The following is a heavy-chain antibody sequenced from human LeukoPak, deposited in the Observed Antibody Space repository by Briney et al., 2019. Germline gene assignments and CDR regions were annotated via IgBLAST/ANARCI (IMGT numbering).Heavy chain of an antibody. CDR3: ARGGYDFWSGPNWFDP. J-gene: IGHJ5*02. CDR1: GGTFSSYA. Sequence: ASVKVSCKASGGTFSSYAISWVRQAPGQGLEWMGRIIPILGIANYAQKFQGRVTITADKSTSTAYMELSSLRSEDTAVYYCARGGYDFWSGPNWFDPWGQGTLVTVSS. V-gene: IGHV1-69*04. CDR2: IIPILGIA. D-gene: IGHD3-3*01.